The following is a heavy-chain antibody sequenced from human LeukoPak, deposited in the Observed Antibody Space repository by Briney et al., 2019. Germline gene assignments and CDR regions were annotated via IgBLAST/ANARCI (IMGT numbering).Heavy chain of an antibody. CDR3: VRGLYVIRGVTGDY. J-gene: IGHJ4*02. V-gene: IGHV1-8*01. CDR2: MNPNSGDT. Sequence: GASVKVSCKASGYTFTSFHINWVRQAPGQGLEWMEWMNPNSGDTGHAQKFQGRVTMTRNTSISTAYMDLSSLRSEDTAVYYCVRGLYVIRGVTGDYWGQGTLVTVSS. D-gene: IGHD3-10*01. CDR1: GYTFTSFH.